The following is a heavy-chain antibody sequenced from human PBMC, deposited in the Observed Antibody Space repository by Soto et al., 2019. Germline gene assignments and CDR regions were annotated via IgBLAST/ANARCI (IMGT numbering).Heavy chain of an antibody. V-gene: IGHV1-18*03. CDR3: ARDRGSYALDY. CDR1: CLPFYTHC. CDR2: ETAYKGNT. Sequence: GGPVKVSPKGSCLPFYTHCISRVRKAPGQGVERDGGETAYKGNTNYAQKLQGRVTMTTDTSTSTAYMELRSLRSDDMAVYYCARDRGSYALDYWGQGTLVTVSS. D-gene: IGHD1-26*01. J-gene: IGHJ4*02.